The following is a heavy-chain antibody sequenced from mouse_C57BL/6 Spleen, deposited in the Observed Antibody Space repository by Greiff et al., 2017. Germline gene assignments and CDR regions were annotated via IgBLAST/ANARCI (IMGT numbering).Heavy chain of an antibody. D-gene: IGHD2-2*01. CDR1: GYTFTGYW. CDR3: ARCGYYYAMDY. V-gene: IGHV1-9*01. Sequence: QVQLQQSGAELMKPGASVKLSCKATGYTFTGYWIEWVKQRPGHGLEWIGEILPGSGSTNYNEKFKGKATLTADKSSSTAYMQLSSLTSEDSAVYFCARCGYYYAMDYWGQGTSVTVSS. J-gene: IGHJ4*01. CDR2: ILPGSGST.